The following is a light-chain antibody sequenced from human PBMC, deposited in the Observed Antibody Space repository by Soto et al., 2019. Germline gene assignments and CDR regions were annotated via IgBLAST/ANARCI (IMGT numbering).Light chain of an antibody. J-gene: IGKJ2*01. V-gene: IGKV1-5*01. CDR2: DAS. CDR3: QQYNSYSSFT. CDR1: QSISSW. Sequence: DIQMTQSPSTLSASVGDRVTITCRASQSISSWLAWYQQKPGKAPKVLIYDASSLESGVPSRFSGSGSGTEFTLAISSLQPDEFGTYNCQQYNSYSSFTFGQGTKLEIK.